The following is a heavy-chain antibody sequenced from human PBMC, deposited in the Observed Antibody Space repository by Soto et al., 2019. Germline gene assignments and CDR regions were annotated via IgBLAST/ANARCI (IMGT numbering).Heavy chain of an antibody. V-gene: IGHV4-59*01. CDR2: IYYSGST. CDR1: GGSISSYY. J-gene: IGHJ6*02. D-gene: IGHD2-2*01. CDR3: ARVRSTSYPLYYYYGMDV. Sequence: QVQLQESGPGLVKPSETLSLTCTVSGGSISSYYWSWIRQPPGKGLEWIGDIYYSGSTNYNPSLKSRVTISVDTSKNQFSLKLSSVTAADTAVYYCARVRSTSYPLYYYYGMDVWGQGTTVTVSS.